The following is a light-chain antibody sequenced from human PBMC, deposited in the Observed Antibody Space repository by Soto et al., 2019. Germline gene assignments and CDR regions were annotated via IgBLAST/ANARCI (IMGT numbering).Light chain of an antibody. CDR2: EVS. CDR3: CSYAGTNTYV. V-gene: IGLV2-23*02. J-gene: IGLJ1*01. Sequence: QSVLTQPASVSGSPGQSISISCTGTSNDVGNFNLVSWYQHHPGKAPKLIIFEVSRRPSGVSNRFSGSKSGNTASLTISGLQTEDEADYHCCSYAGTNTYVFGTGTKVTVL. CDR1: SNDVGNFNL.